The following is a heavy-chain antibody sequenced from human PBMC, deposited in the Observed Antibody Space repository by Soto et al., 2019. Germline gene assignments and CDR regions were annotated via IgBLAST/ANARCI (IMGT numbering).Heavy chain of an antibody. CDR1: GFTVSSNY. D-gene: IGHD4-17*01. V-gene: IGHV3-66*01. J-gene: IGHJ6*03. CDR3: ATATVTTNYYYYTDV. Sequence: EVQLVESGGGLVQPGGSLRLSCAASGFTVSSNYMNWVRQAPGKGLEWVSVIYSGGSTYYADSVKGRFTISRDNSKNTLYLQLNSLRAGDTAVYYCATATVTTNYYYYTDVWGKGTPVTVSS. CDR2: IYSGGST.